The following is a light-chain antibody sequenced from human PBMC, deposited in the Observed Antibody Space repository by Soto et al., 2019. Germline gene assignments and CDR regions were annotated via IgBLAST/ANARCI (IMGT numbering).Light chain of an antibody. CDR3: QQYGKLPIT. CDR1: QSVTSSY. V-gene: IGKV3-20*01. Sequence: EVVLTPSPATLSLSPGERATLSCRASQSVTSSYLTWYQQKPGQAPRLLIYGASTRAAGIPDRFSGSGSGTDFTLTISSLEPEDFAVYYCQQYGKLPITFGQGTRLEIK. CDR2: GAS. J-gene: IGKJ5*01.